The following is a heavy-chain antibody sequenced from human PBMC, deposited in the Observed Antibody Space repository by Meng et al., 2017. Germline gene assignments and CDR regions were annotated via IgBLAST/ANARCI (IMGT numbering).Heavy chain of an antibody. D-gene: IGHD1-26*01. Sequence: GGSLRLSCAASGFTFSSYEMNWVRQAPGKGLEWVSHISSSGSTIYYADSVKGRFTISRDNAKNSLYLQMNSLRAEDTAVYYCARIVGATRVFDYWGQGTLVTVSS. CDR2: ISSSGSTI. CDR1: GFTFSSYE. V-gene: IGHV3-48*03. J-gene: IGHJ4*02. CDR3: ARIVGATRVFDY.